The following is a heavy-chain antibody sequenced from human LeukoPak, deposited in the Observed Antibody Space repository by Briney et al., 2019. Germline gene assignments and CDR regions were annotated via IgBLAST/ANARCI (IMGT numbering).Heavy chain of an antibody. J-gene: IGHJ3*02. CDR2: IYYSGST. CDR1: GGSFSGYY. V-gene: IGHV4-59*01. CDR3: ARLHSSGWYALDAFDI. Sequence: SETLSLTCAVHGGSFSGYYWSWIRQPPGKGLEWIGYIYYSGSTNYSPSLKSRVTISVDTSKNQFSLKLSSVTAADTAVYYCARLHSSGWYALDAFDIWGQGTMVTVSS. D-gene: IGHD6-19*01.